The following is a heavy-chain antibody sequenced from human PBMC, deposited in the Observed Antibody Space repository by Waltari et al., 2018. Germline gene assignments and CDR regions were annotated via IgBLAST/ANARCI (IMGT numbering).Heavy chain of an antibody. CDR3: ARDCGVRGAKGWFDS. J-gene: IGHJ5*01. Sequence: SCVASGFTFSSYTMNWVRQAPGKGLEWISSISGSSYYIYYADSMKGRFTISRDNAKNSLYLQMNSLSVDDTAVYYCARDCGVRGAKGWFDSWGQGTLVTVSS. D-gene: IGHD3-10*01. V-gene: IGHV3-21*01. CDR1: GFTFSSYT. CDR2: ISGSSYYI.